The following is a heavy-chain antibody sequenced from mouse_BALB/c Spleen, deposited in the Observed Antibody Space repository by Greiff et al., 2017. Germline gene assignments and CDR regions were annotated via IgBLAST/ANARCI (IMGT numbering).Heavy chain of an antibody. J-gene: IGHJ3*01. Sequence: EVMLVESGGGLVKPGGSLKLSCAASGFTFSSYAMSWVRQTPEKRLEWVATISSGGSYTYYPDSVKGRFTISRDNAKNTLYLQMSSLRSEDTAMYYCARKGGDPWFAYWGQGTLVTVSA. CDR2: ISSGGSYT. V-gene: IGHV5-9-1*01. CDR3: ARKGGDPWFAY. D-gene: IGHD2-13*01. CDR1: GFTFSSYA.